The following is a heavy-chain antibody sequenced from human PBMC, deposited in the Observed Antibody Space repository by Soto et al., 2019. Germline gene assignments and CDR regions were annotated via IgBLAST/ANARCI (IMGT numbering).Heavy chain of an antibody. J-gene: IGHJ6*02. Sequence: GGSLRLSCAASGFTFSSYAMSWVRQAPGKGLEWVSAISGSGGSTYYADSVKGRFTISRDNSKNTLYLQMNSLRAEDTAVYYCAKSRGGDYPYYYYGMDVLGHGTTVTVSS. CDR2: ISGSGGST. D-gene: IGHD4-17*01. CDR3: AKSRGGDYPYYYYGMDV. CDR1: GFTFSSYA. V-gene: IGHV3-23*01.